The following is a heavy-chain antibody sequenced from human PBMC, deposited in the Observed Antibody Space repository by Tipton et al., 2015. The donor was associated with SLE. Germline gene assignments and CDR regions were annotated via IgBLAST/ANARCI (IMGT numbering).Heavy chain of an antibody. CDR2: IKSKTDGGTT. D-gene: IGHD3-16*01. CDR1: GFTFSNAW. CDR3: VKGGHQLGGGQDYYYGMDV. J-gene: IGHJ6*02. V-gene: IGHV3-15*01. Sequence: SLRLSCAASGFTFSNAWMSWVRQAPGKGLEWVGRIKSKTDGGTTDYAAPVKGRFTISRDDSKNTLYLQMNSLKTEDTAVYYCVKGGHQLGGGQDYYYGMDVWGQGTTVTVSS.